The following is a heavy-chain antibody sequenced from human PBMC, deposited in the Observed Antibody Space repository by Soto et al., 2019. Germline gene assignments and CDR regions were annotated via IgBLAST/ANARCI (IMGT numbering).Heavy chain of an antibody. CDR1: GYSISSGDY. CDR3: ARDYGGKYYYYYGMDV. V-gene: IGHV4-38-2*02. J-gene: IGHJ6*02. Sequence: XETLSLSCAVSGYSISSGDYWGWIRQPPGKGLEWIGIIYHSGSTYYNPSLKSRVTISVDTSKNQFSLKLSSVTAADTAVYYCARDYGGKYYYYYGMDVWAQGTTVTVSS. CDR2: IYHSGST. D-gene: IGHD4-17*01.